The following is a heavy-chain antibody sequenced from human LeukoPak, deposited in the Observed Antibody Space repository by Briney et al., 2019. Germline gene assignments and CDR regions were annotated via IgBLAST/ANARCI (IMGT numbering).Heavy chain of an antibody. V-gene: IGHV5-51*01. CDR2: IYPGDSDT. CDR3: ARRYCSGDSCYSWFDP. CDR1: GYSFTSYW. D-gene: IGHD2-15*01. Sequence: GESLKISCKGSGYSFTSYWIGWVRQMPGKGLEWMGIIYPGDSDTRYSPSFQGQVTISADKSISTAYLQWSSLKASDTAMYYCARRYCSGDSCYSWFDPWGQGTLVTVSS. J-gene: IGHJ5*02.